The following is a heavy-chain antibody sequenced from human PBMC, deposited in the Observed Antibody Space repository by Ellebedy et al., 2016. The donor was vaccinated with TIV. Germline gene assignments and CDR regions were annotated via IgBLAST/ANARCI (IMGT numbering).Heavy chain of an antibody. V-gene: IGHV3-48*02. CDR1: GFTFSSYS. J-gene: IGHJ4*02. CDR3: ARAYSSSWYDDTPFNDY. Sequence: GGSLRLSXAASGFTFSSYSMNWVRQAPGKGLEWVSYISSRSSTIYYADSVKGRFTISRDNARNSLYLQMNSLRDEDTAVYYCARAYSSSWYDDTPFNDYWGQGTLVTVSS. D-gene: IGHD6-13*01. CDR2: ISSRSSTI.